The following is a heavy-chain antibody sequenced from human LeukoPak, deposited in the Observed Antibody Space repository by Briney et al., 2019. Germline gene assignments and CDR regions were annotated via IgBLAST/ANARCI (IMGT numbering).Heavy chain of an antibody. CDR1: GFTFSSYG. Sequence: GGSLRLSCAASGFTFSSYGMHWVRQAPGKGLEWVAVISYDGSNKYYADSVKGRLTISRDNPKNTLYLQMNSLRAEDTAVYYCAKDLEGMNVDTAMVIDYWGQGTLVTVSS. J-gene: IGHJ4*02. V-gene: IGHV3-30*18. CDR3: AKDLEGMNVDTAMVIDY. CDR2: ISYDGSNK. D-gene: IGHD5-18*01.